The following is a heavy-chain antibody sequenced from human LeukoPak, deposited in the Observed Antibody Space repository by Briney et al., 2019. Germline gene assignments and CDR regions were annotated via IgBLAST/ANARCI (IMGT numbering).Heavy chain of an antibody. CDR1: GFTLSSYG. V-gene: IGHV3-30*03. J-gene: IGHJ4*02. D-gene: IGHD5-18*01. CDR2: ISHDGSKK. CDR3: ARANGQLWTTPDY. Sequence: GGSLRLSCAASGFTLSSYGTHWVRQPQGEGLEWVAVISHDGSKKYSAESVKGRFTISRDNSKNTLYLQMNSLRAEDTAVYYCARANGQLWTTPDYWGQGTLVTISS.